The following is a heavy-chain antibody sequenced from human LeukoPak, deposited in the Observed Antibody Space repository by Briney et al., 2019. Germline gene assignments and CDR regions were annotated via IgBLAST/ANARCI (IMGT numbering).Heavy chain of an antibody. V-gene: IGHV3-15*01. D-gene: IGHD6-6*01. J-gene: IGHJ4*02. CDR2: IKSKSDGETT. CDR3: TTLVF. Sequence: PGGSLRLSCAASGCSFSKIWMSWVRQAPGKGLEWVGRIKSKSDGETTGYAAFVQGRFTISRDDSKNTLYLDMNSLETEDTAVYYCTTLVFWGQGTPVIVSS. CDR1: GCSFSKIW.